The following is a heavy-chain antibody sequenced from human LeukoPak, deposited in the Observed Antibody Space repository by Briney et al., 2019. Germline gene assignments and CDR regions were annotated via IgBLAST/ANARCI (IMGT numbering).Heavy chain of an antibody. CDR3: ARDHTYFVDSSGYYSDGMDV. V-gene: IGHV4-61*02. CDR1: GGSINSGTYY. CDR2: IYTSGST. Sequence: SQTLSLTCNVSGGSINSGTYYWSWIRQPAGKGLEWIGRIYTSGSTNYNPSLKSRVTISVDTSKNQFSLKLSSVTAADTAVYYCARDHTYFVDSSGYYSDGMDVWGQGTTVTVSS. J-gene: IGHJ6*02. D-gene: IGHD3-22*01.